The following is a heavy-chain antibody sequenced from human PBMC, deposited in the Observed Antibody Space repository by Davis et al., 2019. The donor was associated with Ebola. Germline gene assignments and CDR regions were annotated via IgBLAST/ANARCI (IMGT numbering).Heavy chain of an antibody. V-gene: IGHV3-48*03. CDR3: ARGLGSTVTTFWWFDP. CDR1: GFTFSSYE. Sequence: GESLKISCAASGFTFSSYEMNWVRQAPGKGLEWVSYISSSGSTIYYADSVKGRFTISRDNAKNSLYLQMNSLRAEDTAVYYCARGLGSTVTTFWWFDPWGQGTLVTVSS. J-gene: IGHJ5*02. CDR2: ISSSGSTI. D-gene: IGHD4-17*01.